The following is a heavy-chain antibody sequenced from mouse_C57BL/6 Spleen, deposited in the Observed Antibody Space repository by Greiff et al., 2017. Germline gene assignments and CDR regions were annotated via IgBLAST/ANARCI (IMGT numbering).Heavy chain of an antibody. J-gene: IGHJ2*01. CDR3: ASRGFTYTTTIDY. V-gene: IGHV1-80*01. CDR2: IYPGDGDT. Sequence: QVQLQQSGAELVKPGASVKISCKASGYAFSSYWMNWVKQRPGKGLEWIGQIYPGDGDTNYNGKFKGKATLTADKSSSTAYMQLSSLTSEDSAVYFDASRGFTYTTTIDYWGEGTTLTVSS. D-gene: IGHD1-1*01. CDR1: GYAFSSYW.